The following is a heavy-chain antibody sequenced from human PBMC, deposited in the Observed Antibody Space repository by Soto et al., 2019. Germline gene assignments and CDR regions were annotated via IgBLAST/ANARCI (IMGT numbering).Heavy chain of an antibody. Sequence: ASETLSLTCTVSGVSISSSSYYWGWIRQPPGKGLEWIGEIYHSGSTNYNPSLKSRVTISVDKSKNQFSLKLSSVTAADTAVYYCARGGGMAAAGYAFDIWGQGTMVTVSS. CDR2: IYHSGST. CDR3: ARGGGMAAAGYAFDI. J-gene: IGHJ3*02. V-gene: IGHV4-39*07. D-gene: IGHD6-13*01. CDR1: GVSISSSSYY.